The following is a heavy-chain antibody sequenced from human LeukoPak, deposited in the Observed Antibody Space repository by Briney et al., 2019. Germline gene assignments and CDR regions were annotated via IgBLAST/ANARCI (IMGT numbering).Heavy chain of an antibody. J-gene: IGHJ3*02. V-gene: IGHV4-39*01. D-gene: IGHD5-12*01. CDR1: GDSTSSSTYY. CDR3: ATHRRSGSGGSENAFVI. CDR2: IYDSGTT. Sequence: SETLSLTCTVSGDSTSSSTYYWDWIRQAPGKGLEWIGNIYDSGTTHYNPFLKSRVTISGDTSKNQFSLKLNSVTAADTAIYYCATHRRSGSGGSENAFVIWGQGTMVTVSS.